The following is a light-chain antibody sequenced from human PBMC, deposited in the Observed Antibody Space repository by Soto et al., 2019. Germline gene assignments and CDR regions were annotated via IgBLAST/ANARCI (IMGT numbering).Light chain of an antibody. CDR2: GAS. CDR1: QSVGSN. J-gene: IGKJ5*01. V-gene: IGKV3-15*01. CDR3: QQYNEWPPIT. Sequence: EIVMRQSTTTLSVSPGERATLSCRVSQSVGSNLAWYQQKPGQAPRLLMYGASARATGIPARFSGSGSGTEFTLTISSLQSADSAVYYCQQYNEWPPITFGQGTRLETK.